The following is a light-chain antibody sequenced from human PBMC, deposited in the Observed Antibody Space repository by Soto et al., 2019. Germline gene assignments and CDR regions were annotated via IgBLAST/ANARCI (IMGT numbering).Light chain of an antibody. J-gene: IGKJ1*01. CDR3: QKYNSAPPT. Sequence: DIQMTQSPSSLSASVGDRVTITCRASQGISNYLAWYQQKPGKVPKLLIYAASTLQSGVPSRFSGSGSGTDFTLTISSLQPEDGATYYCQKYNSAPPTFGQGTKVEIE. CDR2: AAS. CDR1: QGISNY. V-gene: IGKV1-27*01.